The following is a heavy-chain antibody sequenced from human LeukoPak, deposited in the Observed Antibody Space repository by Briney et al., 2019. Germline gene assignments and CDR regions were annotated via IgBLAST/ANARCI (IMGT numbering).Heavy chain of an antibody. V-gene: IGHV4-4*09. CDR2: IYTSGST. Sequence: PSETLSLTCSVSGVSISSFYWGWIRPPPGKGLEGIGYIYTSGSTNYTPSLKSRVTISVDPSKNQFSLKLSSVTAADTAVYYCAGSYSSSWPDAFDIWGQGTMVTVSS. D-gene: IGHD6-13*01. CDR3: AGSYSSSWPDAFDI. CDR1: GVSISSFY. J-gene: IGHJ3*02.